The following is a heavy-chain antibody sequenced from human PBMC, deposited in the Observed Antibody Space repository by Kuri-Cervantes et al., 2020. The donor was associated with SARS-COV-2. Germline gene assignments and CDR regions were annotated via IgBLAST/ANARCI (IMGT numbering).Heavy chain of an antibody. CDR1: GYTFTSYG. V-gene: IGHV1-18*01. CDR3: ATGVTIFGVAPGSY. D-gene: IGHD3-3*01. CDR2: ISAYNGNT. Sequence: ASVKVSCKASGYTFTSYGISWVRRAPGQGLEWMGWISAYNGNTNYAQKLQGRVTMTTDTSTSTAYMELRSLRSDDTAVYYCATGVTIFGVAPGSYWGQGTPVTVSS. J-gene: IGHJ4*02.